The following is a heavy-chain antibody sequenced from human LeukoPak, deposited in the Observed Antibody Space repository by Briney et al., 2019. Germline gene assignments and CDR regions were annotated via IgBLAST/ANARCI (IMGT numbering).Heavy chain of an antibody. J-gene: IGHJ3*02. Sequence: AAVTVSCKASGYTFTDYYVQLVRQAPGQGREGMGWVNPNSGGRNFAQKFKGSVTMTRDTSISTVYMQLSSLRSDDTAVYYCARLKGGDEKDAFDIWGQGTMVTVSS. CDR2: VNPNSGGR. V-gene: IGHV1-2*02. CDR3: ARLKGGDEKDAFDI. D-gene: IGHD3-10*01. CDR1: GYTFTDYY.